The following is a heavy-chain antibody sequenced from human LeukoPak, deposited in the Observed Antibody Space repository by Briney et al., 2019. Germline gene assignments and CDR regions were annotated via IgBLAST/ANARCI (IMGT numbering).Heavy chain of an antibody. J-gene: IGHJ4*02. Sequence: GGSLRLSCAASGFTFSSSGMHWVRQAPGKGLEWVAVIWYDGSNKYYAESVKGRFTISRDNSKNTLFLQMNSLRADDTAVYYCARTIAVAGPYYFDYWGQGTLVTVSS. CDR1: GFTFSSSG. D-gene: IGHD6-19*01. CDR2: IWYDGSNK. V-gene: IGHV3-33*01. CDR3: ARTIAVAGPYYFDY.